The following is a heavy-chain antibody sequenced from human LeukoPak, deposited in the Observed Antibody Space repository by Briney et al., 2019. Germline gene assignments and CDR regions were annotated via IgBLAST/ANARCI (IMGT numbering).Heavy chain of an antibody. CDR1: GFTFSSYS. Sequence: GGSLRLSCAASGFTFSSYSMNWVRQAPGKGLEWVSGISGSGGSTYYADSVKGRFTISRDNSKNTLYLQMNSLRAEDTAVYYCAKEAPYYDSSGYYHALGYFDYWGQGTLVTVSS. D-gene: IGHD3-22*01. CDR3: AKEAPYYDSSGYYHALGYFDY. V-gene: IGHV3-23*01. CDR2: ISGSGGST. J-gene: IGHJ4*02.